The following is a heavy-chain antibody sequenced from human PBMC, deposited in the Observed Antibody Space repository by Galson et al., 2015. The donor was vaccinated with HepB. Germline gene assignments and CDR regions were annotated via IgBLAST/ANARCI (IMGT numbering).Heavy chain of an antibody. Sequence: SVKVSCKASGYTFTSYGISWVRQAPGQGLEWMGWVSAYDGNTNYAQKLQGRVTMTTDTSTSTAYMELRSLRSDDTAVYYCARDNTMGQEGFDPWGQGTLVTVSS. V-gene: IGHV1-18*01. CDR3: ARDNTMGQEGFDP. J-gene: IGHJ5*02. D-gene: IGHD3-10*01. CDR2: VSAYDGNT. CDR1: GYTFTSYG.